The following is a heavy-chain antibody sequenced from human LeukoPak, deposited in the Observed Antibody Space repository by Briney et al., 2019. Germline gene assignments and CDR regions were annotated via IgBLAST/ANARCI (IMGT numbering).Heavy chain of an antibody. D-gene: IGHD2-2*01. CDR2: INHSGST. V-gene: IGHV4-34*01. J-gene: IGHJ5*02. CDR3: ARGHPQVVPAAPNRFDP. CDR1: GGSFSGYY. Sequence: PSETLSLTCAVYGGSFSGYYWSWIRQPPGKGLEWIGEINHSGSTNYNPSLKTRVTISVDRSKNQFSLKLSSVTAADTAVYCCARGHPQVVPAAPNRFDPWGQGTLVTVPS.